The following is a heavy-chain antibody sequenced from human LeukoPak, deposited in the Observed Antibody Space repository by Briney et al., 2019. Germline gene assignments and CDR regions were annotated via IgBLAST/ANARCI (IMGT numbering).Heavy chain of an antibody. V-gene: IGHV4-59*01. CDR3: ARDWPSSPFDY. J-gene: IGHJ4*02. Sequence: SETLSLTCTVSGGSLRSYYWRCIPHTPRKGLEWIGYIYYSGSTNYTPSLKSLVTISVDTSKNQFSLKLSSVTAADTAVYYCARDWPSSPFDYWGQGTLVTVSS. D-gene: IGHD6-13*01. CDR1: GGSLRSYY. CDR2: IYYSGST.